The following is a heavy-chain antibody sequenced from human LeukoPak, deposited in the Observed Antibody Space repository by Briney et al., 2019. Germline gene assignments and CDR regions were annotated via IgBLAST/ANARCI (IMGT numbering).Heavy chain of an antibody. D-gene: IGHD2-2*01. V-gene: IGHV1-2*06. CDR1: GYTFTGYY. Sequence: GASVKVSCKASGYTFTGYYMHWVRQAPAQGLEWMGRINPNSGGTNYAQKFQGRVTMTRDTSISTAYMELSRLRSDDTAVYYCARDRVVVVPAVTKAGRFDPWGPGTLVTVSS. CDR2: INPNSGGT. CDR3: ARDRVVVVPAVTKAGRFDP. J-gene: IGHJ5*02.